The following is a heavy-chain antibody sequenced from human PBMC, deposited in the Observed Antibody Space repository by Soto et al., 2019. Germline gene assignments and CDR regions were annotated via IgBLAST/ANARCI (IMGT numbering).Heavy chain of an antibody. D-gene: IGHD2-21*02. V-gene: IGHV1-69*01. CDR2: FMPLFGTA. CDR3: AKRAYCGGDCFAFDV. J-gene: IGHJ3*01. CDR1: GG. Sequence: QVQLVQSGAEVKKPGSSVRVSCKASGGINWVRQAPGHGLEWMGGFMPLFGTADYAQRFQGRVTITADELTTTSYMELRSLSSEDTAVYHCAKRAYCGGDCFAFDVWGQGTSVTVSS.